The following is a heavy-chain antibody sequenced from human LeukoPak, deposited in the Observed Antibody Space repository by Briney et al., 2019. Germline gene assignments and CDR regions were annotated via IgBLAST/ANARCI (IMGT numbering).Heavy chain of an antibody. CDR1: GFTFTSYY. CDR3: AGLGTYAAFDY. CDR2: INPIDGTT. Sequence: ASVKVSCKASGFTFTSYYIHWVRQAPGQGLEWVGIINPIDGTTTYAQKFQGRVTMTRDTSTSTVYMELSGLRSEDTAVYYCAGLGTYAAFDYWGQGTLVTVSS. V-gene: IGHV1-46*01. J-gene: IGHJ4*02. D-gene: IGHD1-26*01.